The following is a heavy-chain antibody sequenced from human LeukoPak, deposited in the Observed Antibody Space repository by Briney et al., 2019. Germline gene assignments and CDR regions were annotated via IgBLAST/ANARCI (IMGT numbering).Heavy chain of an antibody. Sequence: PQTRSLACPLSAGPIITTNDFWGWPLQPPLRGLEWIVTVFYSGSTYYNPSLMSRVTISADTSKSQFFLRLSSVTAADTAVYYCAGYQLWFQNDHWGQGTLVTVSS. V-gene: IGHV4-39*07. J-gene: IGHJ4*02. CDR2: VFYSGST. CDR3: AGYQLWFQNDH. D-gene: IGHD3/OR15-3a*01. CDR1: AGPIITTNDF.